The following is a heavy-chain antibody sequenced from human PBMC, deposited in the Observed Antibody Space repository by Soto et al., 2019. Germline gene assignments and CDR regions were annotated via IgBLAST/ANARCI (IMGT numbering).Heavy chain of an antibody. J-gene: IGHJ6*02. CDR3: ARDWSGYGGNQTYYYYYYGMDV. CDR2: PCYSGST. V-gene: IGHV4-39*02. CDR1: GGSNSNSSYY. D-gene: IGHD2-15*01. Sequence: SETLSLTYTVPGGSNSNSSYYWRWICHRPGKGLEWSGRPCYSGSTYYNPSLKSRVTISVDTSKNQFSLKLSSVTAADTAVYYCARDWSGYGGNQTYYYYYYGMDVWGQGTTVS.